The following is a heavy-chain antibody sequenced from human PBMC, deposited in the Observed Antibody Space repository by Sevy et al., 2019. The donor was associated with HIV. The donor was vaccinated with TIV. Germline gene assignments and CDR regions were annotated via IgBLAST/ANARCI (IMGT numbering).Heavy chain of an antibody. Sequence: ASVKVSCKASGGTFSSYAISWVRQAPGQGLEWMGGIIPIFGTANYAQKFQGRVTITADESTSTAYMELSSLRSEDTAVYYCARGRDTAMVMLYYYYGMDVWGQWTTVTVSS. D-gene: IGHD5-18*01. J-gene: IGHJ6*02. CDR1: GGTFSSYA. CDR2: IIPIFGTA. CDR3: ARGRDTAMVMLYYYYGMDV. V-gene: IGHV1-69*13.